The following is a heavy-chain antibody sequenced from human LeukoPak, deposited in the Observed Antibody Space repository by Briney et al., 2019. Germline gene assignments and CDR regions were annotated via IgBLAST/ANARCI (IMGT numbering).Heavy chain of an antibody. J-gene: IGHJ4*02. D-gene: IGHD2-2*01. CDR1: RFTFNNYA. CDR2: ISGNGGST. CDR3: AKADCSASSCQTQDY. V-gene: IGHV3-23*01. Sequence: PGGSLRLSCAASRFTFNNYAMSWVRQAPGKGLKRLLAISGNGGSTYYSHSVKGRFTISGDNSKNTLFLQRDSLRAEDTAVYYCAKADCSASSCQTQDYWGQVTLVTVSS.